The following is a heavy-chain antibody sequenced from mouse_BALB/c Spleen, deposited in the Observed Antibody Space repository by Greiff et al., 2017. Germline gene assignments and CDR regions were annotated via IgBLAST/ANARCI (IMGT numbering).Heavy chain of an antibody. V-gene: IGHV1S29*02. Sequence: VQLQQSGPELVKPGASVKISCKASGYTFTDYNMHWVKQSHGKSLEWIGYIYPYNGGTGYNQKFKSKATLTVDNSSSTAYMELRSLTSEDSAVYYCARGGYGNPPFAYWGQGTLVTVSA. CDR3: ARGGYGNPPFAY. J-gene: IGHJ3*01. CDR1: GYTFTDYN. CDR2: IYPYNGGT. D-gene: IGHD2-1*01.